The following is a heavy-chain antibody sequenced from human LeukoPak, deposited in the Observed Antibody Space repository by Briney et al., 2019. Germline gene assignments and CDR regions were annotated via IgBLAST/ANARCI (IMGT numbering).Heavy chain of an antibody. D-gene: IGHD5-12*01. V-gene: IGHV3-48*01. J-gene: IGHJ4*02. CDR3: ARGRGYDSHDFDY. Sequence: PGGSLRLSCAASGFTFSSYTMNWVRQAPGKGLEWISYISGSSSSRSYADSVKGRFTISRDNAKNSLYLQMNSLRGEDTAVYYCARGRGYDSHDFDYWGQGTLVTVSS. CDR2: ISGSSSSR. CDR1: GFTFSSYT.